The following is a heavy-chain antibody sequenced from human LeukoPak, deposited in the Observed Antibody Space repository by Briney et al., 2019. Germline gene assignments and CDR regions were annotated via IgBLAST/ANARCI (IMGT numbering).Heavy chain of an antibody. CDR3: ARDSRDY. J-gene: IGHJ4*02. CDR2: ISYDGSNK. Sequence: PGGSLRLSCAASGFIFGSYAMHWVRQAPGKGLEWVAVISYDGSNKYYADSVKGRFTISRDNSKNTLCLQMNSLRAEDTSVYYCARDSRDYWGQGTLVTVSS. CDR1: GFIFGSYA. V-gene: IGHV3-30-3*01.